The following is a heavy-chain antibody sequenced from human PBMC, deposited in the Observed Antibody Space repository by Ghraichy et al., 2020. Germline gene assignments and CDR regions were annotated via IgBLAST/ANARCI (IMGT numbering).Heavy chain of an antibody. CDR3: AREYGYSYGLNWFDP. CDR1: GFTFSSYG. D-gene: IGHD5-18*01. Sequence: GSLRLSCAASGFTFSSYGMHWVRQAPGKGLEWVAVIWYDGSNKYYADSVKGRFTISRDNSKNTLYLQMNSLRAEDTAVYYCAREYGYSYGLNWFDPWGQGTLVTVSS. J-gene: IGHJ5*02. CDR2: IWYDGSNK. V-gene: IGHV3-33*01.